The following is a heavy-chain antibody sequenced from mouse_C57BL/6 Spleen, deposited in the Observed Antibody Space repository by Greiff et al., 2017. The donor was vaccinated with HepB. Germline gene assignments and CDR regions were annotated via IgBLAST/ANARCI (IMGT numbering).Heavy chain of an antibody. CDR1: GYTFTDYY. V-gene: IGHV1-76*01. Sequence: QVQLQQSGAELVRPGASVKLSCKASGYTFTDYYINWVKQRPGQGLEWIARIYPGSGNTYYNEKFKGKATLTAEKSSSTAYMQLSSLTSEDSAVYFCARETAQATHFDYWGQGTTLTVSS. CDR3: ARETAQATHFDY. D-gene: IGHD3-2*02. J-gene: IGHJ2*01. CDR2: IYPGSGNT.